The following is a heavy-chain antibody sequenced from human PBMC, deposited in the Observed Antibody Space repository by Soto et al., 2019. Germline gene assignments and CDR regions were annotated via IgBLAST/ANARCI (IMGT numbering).Heavy chain of an antibody. Sequence: SETLSLTCAVYGGSFSGYYWSWXRQPPGKGLEWIGEINHSGSTNYNPSLKSRVTISVDTSKNQFSLKLSSVTAADTAVYYCARGRNDYGDYAYLDYWGQGTLVTVS. CDR3: ARGRNDYGDYAYLDY. D-gene: IGHD4-17*01. CDR2: INHSGST. J-gene: IGHJ4*02. V-gene: IGHV4-34*01. CDR1: GGSFSGYY.